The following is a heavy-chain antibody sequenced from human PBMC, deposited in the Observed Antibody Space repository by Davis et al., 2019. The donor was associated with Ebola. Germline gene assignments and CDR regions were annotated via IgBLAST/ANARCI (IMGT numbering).Heavy chain of an antibody. CDR2: IYYSGST. D-gene: IGHD5-18*01. V-gene: IGHV4-59*08. CDR3: ARYSPYSYGLDY. J-gene: IGHJ4*02. Sequence: MPSETLSLTCTVSGGSISSYYWSWIRQPPGKGLEWSGYIYYSGSTYYNPSLKSRVTISVDTSKNQFSLKLSSVTAADTAVYYCARYSPYSYGLDYWGQGTLVTVSS. CDR1: GGSISSYY.